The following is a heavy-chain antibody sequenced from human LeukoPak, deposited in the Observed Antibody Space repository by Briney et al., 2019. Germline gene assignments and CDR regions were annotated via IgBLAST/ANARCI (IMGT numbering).Heavy chain of an antibody. CDR2: IYYSGST. CDR1: GGSISSYY. J-gene: IGHJ4*02. CDR3: ARHMVRGVDFDY. Sequence: SETLSLTCTVSGGSISSYYWSWIRQPPGKGLEWIGYIYYSGSTYYNPSLKSRVTISVDTSKNQFSLKPSSVTAADTAVYYCARHMVRGVDFDYWGQGTLVTVSS. V-gene: IGHV4-59*04. D-gene: IGHD3-10*01.